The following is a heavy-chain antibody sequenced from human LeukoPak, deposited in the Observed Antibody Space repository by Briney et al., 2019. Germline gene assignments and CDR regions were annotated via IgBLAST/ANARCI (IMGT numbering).Heavy chain of an antibody. CDR1: GGTFSSYA. Sequence: GASVKVSCKASGGTFSSYAISWVRQAPGQGLEWMGRIIPILGIANYAQKFQGRVTITADKSTSTAYMELSSLRSEDTAVYYCARLSGSYSWDFDYWGQGTLVTVSS. D-gene: IGHD1-26*01. CDR2: IIPILGIA. V-gene: IGHV1-69*04. CDR3: ARLSGSYSWDFDY. J-gene: IGHJ4*02.